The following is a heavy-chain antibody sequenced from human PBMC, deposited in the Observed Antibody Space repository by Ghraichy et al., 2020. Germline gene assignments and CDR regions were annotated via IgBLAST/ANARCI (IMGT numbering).Heavy chain of an antibody. Sequence: GGSLRLSCAASGFTFTNYAMSWVRQAPGKGLEWVSAISDSGDSTYYTDSVKGRFTISRANSKNTLYLQMNSLRAEDTAVYYCAKSHCITTICHGGYFDHWGQGTLVTVSS. CDR2: ISDSGDST. CDR3: AKSHCITTICHGGYFDH. V-gene: IGHV3-23*01. D-gene: IGHD2-2*01. CDR1: GFTFTNYA. J-gene: IGHJ4*02.